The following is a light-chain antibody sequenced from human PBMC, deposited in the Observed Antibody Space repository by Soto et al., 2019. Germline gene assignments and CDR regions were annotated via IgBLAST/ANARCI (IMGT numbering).Light chain of an antibody. CDR3: QQYNSYWT. CDR1: QSVSSW. Sequence: DIQITQSPSTLSAYVGDRVTYTSRASQSVSSWLAWYQQKPGKAPKLLIYDASTLESGVPSRFSGSGSGIEFTLTISSLQPDDFATDYCQQYNSYWTFGQGTIVEI. V-gene: IGKV1-5*01. J-gene: IGKJ1*01. CDR2: DAS.